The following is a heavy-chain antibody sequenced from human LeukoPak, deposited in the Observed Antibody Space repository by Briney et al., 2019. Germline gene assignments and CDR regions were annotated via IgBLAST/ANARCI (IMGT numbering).Heavy chain of an antibody. J-gene: IGHJ5*02. V-gene: IGHV3-7*03. CDR1: GLTVSNHW. D-gene: IGHD5-18*01. CDR2: IREERGQE. Sequence: GSLRLSCVASGLTVSNHWMSWVRQAPGKGLEWVANIREERGQEYYVDSVKGRFTISKNSAKNSLYLQMNTLRVEDTAMYYCASLDTAKQPLANHWGQGTLVTVSS. CDR3: ASLDTAKQPLANH.